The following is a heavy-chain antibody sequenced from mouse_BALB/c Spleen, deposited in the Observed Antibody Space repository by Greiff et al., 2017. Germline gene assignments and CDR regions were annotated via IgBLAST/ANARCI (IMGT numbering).Heavy chain of an antibody. CDR1: GFNIKDYY. D-gene: IGHD2-10*01. V-gene: IGHV14-4*02. J-gene: IGHJ4*01. CDR2: IDPENGDT. CDR3: ASYYGNYGYAMDY. Sequence: EVQLQQSGAELVRSGASVKLSCTASGFNIKDYYMHWVKQRPEQGLEWIGWIDPENGDTEYAPKFQGKATMTADTSSNTAYLQLSSLTSEDTAVYYCASYYGNYGYAMDYWGQGTSVTVSS.